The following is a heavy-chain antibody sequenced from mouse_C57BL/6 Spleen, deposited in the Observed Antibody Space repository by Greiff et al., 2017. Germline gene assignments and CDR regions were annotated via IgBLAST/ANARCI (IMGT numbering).Heavy chain of an antibody. V-gene: IGHV1-15*01. D-gene: IGHD3-2*02. CDR2: IDPETGGT. Sequence: VHLVESGAELVRPGASVTLSCEASGYTFTDYEMHWVKQTPVHGLEWIGAIDPETGGTAYNQKFKGKAILTADKSSSTAYMELRSLTSEDSAVYYCTRRTAQATWFAYWGQGTLVTVSA. CDR1: GYTFTDYE. CDR3: TRRTAQATWFAY. J-gene: IGHJ3*01.